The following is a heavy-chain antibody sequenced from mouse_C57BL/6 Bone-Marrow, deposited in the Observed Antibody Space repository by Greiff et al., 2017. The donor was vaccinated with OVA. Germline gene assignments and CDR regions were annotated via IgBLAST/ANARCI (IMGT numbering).Heavy chain of an antibody. CDR2: IYPGDGDT. Sequence: VQLQQSGAELVKPGASVKISCKASGYAFSSYWMNWVKQRPGKGLEWIGQIYPGDGDTNYNGKFKGKATLTADKSSSTAYMQLSSLTSEDSAVYFCARGRWLPPWFAYWGQGTLVTVSA. CDR3: ARGRWLPPWFAY. CDR1: GYAFSSYW. V-gene: IGHV1-80*01. J-gene: IGHJ3*01. D-gene: IGHD2-3*01.